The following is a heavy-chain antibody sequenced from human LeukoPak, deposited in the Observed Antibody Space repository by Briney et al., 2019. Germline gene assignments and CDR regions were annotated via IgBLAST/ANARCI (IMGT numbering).Heavy chain of an antibody. CDR2: IYYSGST. V-gene: IGHV4-59*01. D-gene: IGHD3-16*01. Sequence: SETLSLTCTVSGGSISSYYWSWIRQPPGKGLEWIGYIYYSGSTNYNPSLKSRVTISVDTSKNQFSLKLSSVTAADTAVYYCARVGSSDAFDIWGRGTMVTVSS. CDR3: ARVGSSDAFDI. CDR1: GGSISSYY. J-gene: IGHJ3*02.